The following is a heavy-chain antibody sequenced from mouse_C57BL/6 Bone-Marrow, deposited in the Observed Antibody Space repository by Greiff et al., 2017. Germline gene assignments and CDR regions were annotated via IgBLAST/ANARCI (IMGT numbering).Heavy chain of an antibody. CDR3: ARLGGITTVVEWYFDV. CDR1: GFTFSDYG. CDR2: ISSGSSTI. J-gene: IGHJ1*03. Sequence: EVKLQESGGGLVKPGGSLKLSCAASGFTFSDYGMHWVRQAPEKGLEWVAYISSGSSTIYYADTVKGRFTISRDNAKNTLFLQMTSLRSEDTAMYYCARLGGITTVVEWYFDVWGTGTTVTVSS. D-gene: IGHD1-1*01. V-gene: IGHV5-17*01.